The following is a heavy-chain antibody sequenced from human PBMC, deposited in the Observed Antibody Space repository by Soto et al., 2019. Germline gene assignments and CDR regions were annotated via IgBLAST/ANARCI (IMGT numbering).Heavy chain of an antibody. V-gene: IGHV3-23*01. CDR2: ISGSGGST. CDR3: ARRGSGSYYDY. J-gene: IGHJ4*02. CDR1: GFTFSSYA. D-gene: IGHD1-26*01. Sequence: EVXXXXXGXXXXQXXXXXXXSCXASGFTFSSYAMRWVRQAPVKGLEWVSAISGSGGSTYYADSVKGRFTISRDNSKNTLYLQMNSLRAEDTAVYYCARRGSGSYYDYWGQGTLVTVSS.